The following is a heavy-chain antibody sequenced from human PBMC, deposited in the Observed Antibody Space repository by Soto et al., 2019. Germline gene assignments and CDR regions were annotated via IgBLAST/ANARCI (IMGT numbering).Heavy chain of an antibody. CDR3: ARDLLYCSSTSCYGWFDP. D-gene: IGHD2-2*01. CDR2: IYYSGST. V-gene: IGHV4-59*01. J-gene: IGHJ5*02. CDR1: GGSISSYY. Sequence: SETLSLTCTVSGGSISSYYWSWIRQPPGKGLEWIGYIYYSGSTNYNPSLKSRVTISVDTSKNQFSLKLSSVTAADTAVYYCARDLLYCSSTSCYGWFDPWGQGTLVTVSS.